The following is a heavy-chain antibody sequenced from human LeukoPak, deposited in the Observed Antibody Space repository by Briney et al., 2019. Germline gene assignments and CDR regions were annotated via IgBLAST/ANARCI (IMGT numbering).Heavy chain of an antibody. CDR1: GGSFSGYY. Sequence: SETLSLTCAVYGGSFSGYYWSWIRQPPGKGLEWIGEINHSGSTNYNPSLKSRVTISVDTSKNQFSLKLSSVTAADTAVYYCARGLIESYYDSSGYSYWGQGTLVTVSS. CDR2: INHSGST. J-gene: IGHJ4*02. D-gene: IGHD3-22*01. V-gene: IGHV4-34*01. CDR3: ARGLIESYYDSSGYSY.